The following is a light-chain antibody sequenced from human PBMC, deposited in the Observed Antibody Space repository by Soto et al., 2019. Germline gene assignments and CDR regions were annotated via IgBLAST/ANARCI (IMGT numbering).Light chain of an antibody. J-gene: IGLJ1*01. CDR3: AAWDDSLNGQV. V-gene: IGLV1-44*01. Sequence: QSVLTQPPSASGTPGQRVTISCSGRSSNIGSNTVNWYQQLPGTAPKLLIYSNNQRPSGVPDRFSGSKSGTSASLAISGLQSEDEADYYCAAWDDSLNGQVFGTGTKLTVL. CDR1: SSNIGSNT. CDR2: SNN.